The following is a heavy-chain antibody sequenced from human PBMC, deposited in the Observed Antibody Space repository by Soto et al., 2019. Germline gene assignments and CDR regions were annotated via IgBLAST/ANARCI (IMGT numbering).Heavy chain of an antibody. V-gene: IGHV3-23*04. J-gene: IGHJ2*01. Sequence: EVQLVESGGGLVKPGGSLRLSCAASGFTFSSYSMTWVRLAPGRGLDYVSAINPSGSRTYYADSVKGRFTISRDNSKNTLYLQMNSLRAEDTAIYYCAKTPRGGDYGDWYFDLWGRGTLVTVSS. CDR1: GFTFSSYS. CDR3: AKTPRGGDYGDWYFDL. D-gene: IGHD4-17*01. CDR2: INPSGSRT.